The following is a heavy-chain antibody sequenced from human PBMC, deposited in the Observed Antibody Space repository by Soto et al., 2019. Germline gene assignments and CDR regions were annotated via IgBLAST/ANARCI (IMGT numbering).Heavy chain of an antibody. V-gene: IGHV3-30-3*01. D-gene: IGHD1-1*01. CDR2: ISYDGSNK. CDR3: ARDRTREIWLDYYNGMDV. Sequence: LRLSCAASGFIFSSYVMHWVRQAPGKGLEWVAVISYDGSNKYYADSVKGRFTISRDNSKNTLYLQMNSLRFEDTALYYCARDRTREIWLDYYNGMDVWGQGTTVTVSS. J-gene: IGHJ6*02. CDR1: GFIFSSYV.